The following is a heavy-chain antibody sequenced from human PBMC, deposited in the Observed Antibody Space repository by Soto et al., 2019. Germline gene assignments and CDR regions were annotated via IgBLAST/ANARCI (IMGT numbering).Heavy chain of an antibody. J-gene: IGHJ3*02. V-gene: IGHV4-59*08. D-gene: IGHD3-16*01. CDR1: GGSISSYY. CDR2: IYYGGST. CDR3: ARLPGGDFGFQADDFWGSGFDI. Sequence: QVQLQESGPGLVKPSETLSLTCTVSGGSISSYYWSWIRQPPGKGLEWIGVIYYGGSTNYNPSLKSRVTISVHTSKNQFSLKMSSVTAADTAVYYCARLPGGDFGFQADDFWGSGFDIWGQGTMVTVSS.